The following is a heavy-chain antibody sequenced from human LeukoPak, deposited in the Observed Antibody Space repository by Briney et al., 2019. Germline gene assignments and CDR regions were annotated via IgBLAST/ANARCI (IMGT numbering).Heavy chain of an antibody. V-gene: IGHV4-31*11. J-gene: IGHJ5*02. D-gene: IGHD3-22*01. CDR1: GGSFSGYY. CDR3: AREVVTLHNWFDP. CDR2: IYYSGST. Sequence: NTSETLSLTCAVYGGSFSGYYWSWIRQHPGKGLEWIGYIYYSGSTYYNPSLKSRVTISVDTSKNQFSLKLSSVTAADTAVYYCAREVVTLHNWFDPWGQGTLVTVSS.